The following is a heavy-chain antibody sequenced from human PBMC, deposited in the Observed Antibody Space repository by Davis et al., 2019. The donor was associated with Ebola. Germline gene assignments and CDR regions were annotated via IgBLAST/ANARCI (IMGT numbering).Heavy chain of an antibody. CDR2: IIPIFGTA. J-gene: IGHJ6*02. V-gene: IGHV1-69*06. CDR3: ARDFDSSGYGMDV. D-gene: IGHD3-22*01. Sequence: AASVQVSCKASGGTFSSYAISWVRQAPGQGLEWMGGIIPIFGTANYAQKFQGRVTITADKSTSTAYMELSSLRSEDTAVYYCARDFDSSGYGMDVWGQGTTVTVSS. CDR1: GGTFSSYA.